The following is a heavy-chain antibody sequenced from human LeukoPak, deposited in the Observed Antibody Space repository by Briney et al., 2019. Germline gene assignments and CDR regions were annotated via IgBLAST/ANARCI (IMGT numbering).Heavy chain of an antibody. CDR3: ARATEVRFLEWSPFVY. D-gene: IGHD3-3*01. V-gene: IGHV1-18*01. J-gene: IGHJ4*02. CDR2: ISAYNGNT. Sequence: ASVKVSCKASGYTFTSYGISWVRHAPGHGREWMGWISAYNGNTNYAQKLQSRVTITTDTSTRTPYIELRSLRSDDTAVYYCARATEVRFLEWSPFVYGGQGTLVTVSS. CDR1: GYTFTSYG.